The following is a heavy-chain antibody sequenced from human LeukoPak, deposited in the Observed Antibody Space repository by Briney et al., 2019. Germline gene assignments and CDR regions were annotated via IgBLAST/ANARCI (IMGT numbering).Heavy chain of an antibody. CDR2: INPSGGST. D-gene: IGHD6-19*01. Sequence: GASVKVSCKASGYTFTTYYMHWVRQAPGQGLEWMGIINPSGGSTSYALKFQGRLTMTRDTSTSTVYMDLSSLRSEDTAVYYCARDSLDLIAVPGIGLYWGQGTLVTVSS. V-gene: IGHV1-46*01. J-gene: IGHJ4*02. CDR3: ARDSLDLIAVPGIGLY. CDR1: GYTFTTYY.